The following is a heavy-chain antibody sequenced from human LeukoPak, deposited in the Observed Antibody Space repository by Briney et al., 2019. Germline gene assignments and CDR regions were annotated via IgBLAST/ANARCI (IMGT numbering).Heavy chain of an antibody. D-gene: IGHD4-17*01. CDR2: IYHSGST. CDR1: GGSISSGGYS. CDR3: ARDRYGDHTYFDY. J-gene: IGHJ4*02. V-gene: IGHV4-30-2*01. Sequence: SETLSLTCAVSGGSISSGGYSWSWIRQPPGKGLEWIGYIYHSGSTYYNPSLKSRVTISVDRSKNQFSLKLNSVTAADTAVYYCARDRYGDHTYFDYWGQGTLVTVSS.